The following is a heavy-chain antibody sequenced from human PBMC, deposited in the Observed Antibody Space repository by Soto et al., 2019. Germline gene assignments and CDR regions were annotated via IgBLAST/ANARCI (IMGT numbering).Heavy chain of an antibody. CDR3: ARDSHRGYCSGGSCLRDAFDI. V-gene: IGHV1-69*13. D-gene: IGHD2-15*01. J-gene: IGHJ3*02. CDR1: GGTFSNYA. CDR2: IILPFGTA. Sequence: SVKVSCKASGGTFSNYAIGWVRQAPGQGLEWMGGIILPFGTANYAQKFQGRVTITADESMTTAYMELSRLRSDDTAVYYCARDSHRGYCSGGSCLRDAFDIWGQGTMVTVSS.